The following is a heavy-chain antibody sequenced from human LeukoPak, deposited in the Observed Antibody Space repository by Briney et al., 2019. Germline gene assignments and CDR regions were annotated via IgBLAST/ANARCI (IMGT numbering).Heavy chain of an antibody. CDR1: GFTFSSYS. J-gene: IGHJ3*02. CDR3: ARVSEERWLQLLDI. Sequence: PGGSLRLSCAASGFTFSSYSMNWVRQAPGKGLEWGSYISSSSSTIYYADSVKGRFTISRDNAKNTLYLQMNSLRAEDTAVYYCARVSEERWLQLLDIWGQGTMVTVSS. V-gene: IGHV3-48*04. D-gene: IGHD5-24*01. CDR2: ISSSSSTI.